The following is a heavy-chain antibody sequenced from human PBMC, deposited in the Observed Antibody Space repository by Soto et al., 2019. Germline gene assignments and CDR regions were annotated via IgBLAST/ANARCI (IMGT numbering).Heavy chain of an antibody. CDR2: ISGSGRTT. D-gene: IGHD3-16*01. Sequence: EVQLLESGGGLVQPGGSLRLSCAASGFTFGSYAMNWLRQAPGSGLECVSVISGSGRTTYYADSVQGRFTVSRDNSKNTLYLQMNRLRADDTALYYCAKFRGPSYSYYAMDVWGKGTTVTVSS. CDR3: AKFRGPSYSYYAMDV. V-gene: IGHV3-23*01. J-gene: IGHJ6*04. CDR1: GFTFGSYA.